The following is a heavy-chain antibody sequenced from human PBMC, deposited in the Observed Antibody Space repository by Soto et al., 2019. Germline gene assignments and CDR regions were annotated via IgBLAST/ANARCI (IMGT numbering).Heavy chain of an antibody. CDR2: IIPLFGTT. CDR1: GGTFSNYA. Sequence: QVQLVQSGAEVKKPGSSVTVSCRASGGTFSNYAINWVRQAPGQGLEWMAGIIPLFGTTNYAQKFQGRVTXXAAESTSTAYMELTSLRSEDTAVFYCATSPYSYDTSGYLDYWGQGTLVTVSS. V-gene: IGHV1-69*12. CDR3: ATSPYSYDTSGYLDY. D-gene: IGHD3-22*01. J-gene: IGHJ4*02.